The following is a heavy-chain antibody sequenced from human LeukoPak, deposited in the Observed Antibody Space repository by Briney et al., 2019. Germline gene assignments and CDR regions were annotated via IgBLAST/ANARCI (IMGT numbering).Heavy chain of an antibody. V-gene: IGHV3-48*04. J-gene: IGHJ4*02. D-gene: IGHD2-15*01. CDR1: GFTFSSYS. CDR3: ARDPIGGYCSGGSCYSSRFDY. CDR2: ISSSGSTI. Sequence: GGSLRLSCAASGFTFSSYSMNWVRQAPGKGLEWVSYISSSGSTIYYADSVKGRFTISRDSARNSLYLQVNSLRAEDTAVYYCARDPIGGYCSGGSCYSSRFDYWGQGTLVTVYS.